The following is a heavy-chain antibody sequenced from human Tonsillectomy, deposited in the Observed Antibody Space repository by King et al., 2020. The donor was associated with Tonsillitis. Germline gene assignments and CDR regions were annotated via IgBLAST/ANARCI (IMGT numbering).Heavy chain of an antibody. D-gene: IGHD4-17*01. CDR3: ARPTVIDAFDI. V-gene: IGHV3-30*04. CDR1: GFTFSSYA. CDR2: ISYDGSNK. J-gene: IGHJ3*02. Sequence: QLVQSGGGVVQPGGSLRLSCAASGFTFSSYAMHWVRQAPGKGLEWVAVISYDGSNKYYADSVKGRFTISRDNSKNTLYLQMNSLRAEDTAVYYCARPTVIDAFDIWGQGTMVTVSS.